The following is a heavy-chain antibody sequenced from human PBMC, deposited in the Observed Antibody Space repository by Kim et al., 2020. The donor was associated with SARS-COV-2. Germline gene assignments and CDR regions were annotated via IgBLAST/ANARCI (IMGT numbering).Heavy chain of an antibody. CDR1: GGSISRGHYY. D-gene: IGHD2-2*01. J-gene: IGHJ6*02. CDR3: ARQVAVVAAGAMRTRYHFYGMDA. CDR2: FSSSGST. V-gene: IGHV4-39*01. Sequence: SETLSLTCSVSGGSISRGHYYWGWIRQPPGKGLDWIAIFSSSGSTYYNPSLRSRVTISGDTSRNHFSLILRSVTAADTAVYYCARQVAVVAAGAMRTRYHFYGMDAWGQGTTVTVSS.